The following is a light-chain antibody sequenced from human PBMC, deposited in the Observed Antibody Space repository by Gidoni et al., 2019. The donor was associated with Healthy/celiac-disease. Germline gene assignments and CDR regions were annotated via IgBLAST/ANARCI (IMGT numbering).Light chain of an antibody. Sequence: ASGSPGQSVTISCTGTSSDVGGYNYVSWYQQHPGKAPKLMIYEVSKRPSGVPDRFSGSKSGNTASLTVSGLQAEDEADYYCSSYAGSNTVVFGGGTKLTGL. CDR3: SSYAGSNTVV. V-gene: IGLV2-8*01. CDR2: EVS. J-gene: IGLJ2*01. CDR1: SSDVGGYNY.